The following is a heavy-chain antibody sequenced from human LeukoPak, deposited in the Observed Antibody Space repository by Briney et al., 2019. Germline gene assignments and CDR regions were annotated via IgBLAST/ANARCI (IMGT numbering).Heavy chain of an antibody. CDR3: ARDNSRRNAWWFDP. CDR2: INPSGTRT. V-gene: IGHV1-46*01. Sequence: GASVKVSCKASGYTFTNNYMHWVRQAPGQGLEWMGIINPSGTRTDYAQKFKGRVTMTRDTSTNTDYMELSSLRSEDTAVYYCARDNSRRNAWWFDPWGQGTLVTVSS. D-gene: IGHD1-1*01. J-gene: IGHJ5*02. CDR1: GYTFTNNY.